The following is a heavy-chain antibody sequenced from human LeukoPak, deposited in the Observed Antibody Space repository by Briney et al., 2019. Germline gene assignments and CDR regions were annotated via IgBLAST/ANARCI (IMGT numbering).Heavy chain of an antibody. J-gene: IGHJ4*02. CDR1: GFSLSTNGVG. CDR2: IYWHDDT. Sequence: SGPTLVNPTQTLTLTCSFSGFSLSTNGVGVGLIRQPPGKALEWLALIYWHDDTRYSPSLDTRLTITKDTSKNQVVLTMTNMDPVDTATYYCAHTRYNRNDVANYYFDYWGQGTLVTVSS. D-gene: IGHD1-1*01. V-gene: IGHV2-5*01. CDR3: AHTRYNRNDVANYYFDY.